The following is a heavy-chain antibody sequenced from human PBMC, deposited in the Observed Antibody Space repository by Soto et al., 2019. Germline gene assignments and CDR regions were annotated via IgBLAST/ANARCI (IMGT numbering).Heavy chain of an antibody. CDR2: IVAGSGNT. D-gene: IGHD2-2*01. V-gene: IGHV1-58*01. Sequence: QMQLVQSGPEVKKPGTSVQVSCKVSGFTFSDSAVRWVRQARGQGLEWIGWIVAGSGNTNYAQKFQERVTITRDMSTSTAYMEVRSLRSEDTAVYYCAAGRTGGSYYGMDVWGQGTTVTVSS. CDR1: GFTFSDSA. CDR3: AAGRTGGSYYGMDV. J-gene: IGHJ6*02.